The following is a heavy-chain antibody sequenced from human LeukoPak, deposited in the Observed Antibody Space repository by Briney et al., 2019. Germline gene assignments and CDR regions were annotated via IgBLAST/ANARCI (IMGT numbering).Heavy chain of an antibody. V-gene: IGHV3-21*06. Sequence: GGPLGLPGAASGLRFSSYGIIGVRKAPGRGWKGAQYISSSSSLINYGDSLKGRFTISRDNANNLVYLQMNNLRAEDTAVYYCARDNGSLGTPPLNYWGQGTLVTVSS. D-gene: IGHD7-27*01. CDR2: ISSSSSLI. J-gene: IGHJ4*02. CDR1: GLRFSSYG. CDR3: ARDNGSLGTPPLNY.